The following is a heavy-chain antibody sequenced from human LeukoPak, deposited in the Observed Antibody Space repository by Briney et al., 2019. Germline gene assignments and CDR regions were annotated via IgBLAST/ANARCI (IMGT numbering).Heavy chain of an antibody. V-gene: IGHV1-18*01. D-gene: IGHD3-9*01. J-gene: IGHJ4*02. CDR1: GSRFTSYG. Sequence: ASVKVSCKASGSRFTSYGISWVRQAPGQGLEWMGWISAYNGNTNYAQKLQGRVTMTTDTSTSTAYMELRSLRSDDTAVYYCARGGDGDILTGLVFDYWGQGTLVTVSS. CDR2: ISAYNGNT. CDR3: ARGGDGDILTGLVFDY.